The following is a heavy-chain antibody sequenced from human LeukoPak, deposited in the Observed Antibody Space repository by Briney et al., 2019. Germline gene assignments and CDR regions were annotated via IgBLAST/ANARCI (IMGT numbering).Heavy chain of an antibody. CDR1: GFTFSSYG. V-gene: IGHV3-33*01. Sequence: PGRSLRLSCAASGFTFSSYGMHWVRQAPGKGLEWVAVIWYDGSNKYYADSVEGRFTISRDNSKNTLYLQMNSLRAEDTAVYYCARGSQDSAYYFDYWGQGTLVTVSS. J-gene: IGHJ4*02. CDR2: IWYDGSNK. D-gene: IGHD3/OR15-3a*01. CDR3: ARGSQDSAYYFDY.